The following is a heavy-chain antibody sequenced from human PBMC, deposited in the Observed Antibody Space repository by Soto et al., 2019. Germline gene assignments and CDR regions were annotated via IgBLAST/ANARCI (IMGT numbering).Heavy chain of an antibody. CDR3: AREPKHSGSQDAFDI. Sequence: ASVKVSCKASGYTFTSYGISWVRQAPGQGLEWMGWISAYNGNTNYAQKLQGRVTMTTDTSTSTAYMELRSLRSDDTAVYYCAREPKHSGSQDAFDIWGQGTMVTVSS. J-gene: IGHJ3*02. V-gene: IGHV1-18*01. CDR2: ISAYNGNT. CDR1: GYTFTSYG. D-gene: IGHD1-26*01.